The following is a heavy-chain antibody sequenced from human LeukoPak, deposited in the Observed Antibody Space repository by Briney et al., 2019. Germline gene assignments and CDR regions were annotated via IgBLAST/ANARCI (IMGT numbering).Heavy chain of an antibody. Sequence: PGGSLRLSCAASGFTFSTYSMNWVRQAPGKGLEWVSSISRSSTYIYYTDSVKGRFTISRDDAKNSLYLQMNSLRAEDTAVYYCARVPGIAVAGTDYWGQGTLVTVSS. CDR2: ISRSSTYI. J-gene: IGHJ4*02. CDR1: GFTFSTYS. V-gene: IGHV3-21*01. CDR3: ARVPGIAVAGTDY. D-gene: IGHD6-19*01.